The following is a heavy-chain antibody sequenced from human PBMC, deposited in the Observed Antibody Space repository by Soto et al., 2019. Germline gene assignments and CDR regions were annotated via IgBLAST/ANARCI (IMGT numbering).Heavy chain of an antibody. CDR3: ARDLGVATEYYYYYYMDV. CDR1: GFTFSSYS. J-gene: IGHJ6*03. Sequence: GGSLRLSCAASGFTFSSYSMNWVRQAPGKGLEWVSYISSSSSTIYYADSVKGRFTISRDNAKNSLYLQMNSLRDEDTAVYYCARDLGVATEYYYYYYMDVWGKGTTVTVSS. V-gene: IGHV3-48*02. CDR2: ISSSSSTI.